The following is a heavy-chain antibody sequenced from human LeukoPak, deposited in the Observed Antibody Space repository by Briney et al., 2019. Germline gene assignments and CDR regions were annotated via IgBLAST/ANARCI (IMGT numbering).Heavy chain of an antibody. D-gene: IGHD1-1*01. CDR3: AREKADDENWFDP. V-gene: IGHV4-39*07. CDR1: GGSISSSSYY. CDR2: IYYSGST. J-gene: IGHJ5*02. Sequence: PSETLSLTCTVSGGSISSSSYYWGWIRQPPGKGLEWIGSIYYSGSTYYNPSLKSRVTISVDTSKNQFSLKLSSVTAADTAVYYCAREKADDENWFDPWGQGTLVTVSS.